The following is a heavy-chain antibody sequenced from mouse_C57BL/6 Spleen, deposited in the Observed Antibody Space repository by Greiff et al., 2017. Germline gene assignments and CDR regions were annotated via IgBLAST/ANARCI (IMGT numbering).Heavy chain of an antibody. CDR1: GFTFSSYA. J-gene: IGHJ4*01. CDR2: ISDGGSYT. Sequence: EVQLVESGGGLVKPGGSLKLSCAASGFTFSSYAMSWVRQTPEKRLEWVATISDGGSYTYYPDNVKGRFTISRDNAKNNLYLQMSHLKSEDTAMYYCARGGKKKLRLGVDYWGQGTSVTVSS. D-gene: IGHD3-2*02. CDR3: ARGGKKKLRLGVDY. V-gene: IGHV5-4*01.